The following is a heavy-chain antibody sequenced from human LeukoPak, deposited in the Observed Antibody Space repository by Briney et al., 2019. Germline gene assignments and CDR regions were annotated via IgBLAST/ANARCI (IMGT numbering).Heavy chain of an antibody. Sequence: SSETLSLTCTVSGYSISSGYYWGWIRQPPGKGLEWIGSTYHSGSTYYNPSLKSRVTISVDTSKNQFSLKLSSVTAADTAVYYCARPGGRGTGYALIGYFDYWGQGTLVTVSS. D-gene: IGHD3/OR15-3a*01. CDR2: TYHSGST. J-gene: IGHJ4*02. CDR3: ARPGGRGTGYALIGYFDY. CDR1: GYSISSGYY. V-gene: IGHV4-38-2*02.